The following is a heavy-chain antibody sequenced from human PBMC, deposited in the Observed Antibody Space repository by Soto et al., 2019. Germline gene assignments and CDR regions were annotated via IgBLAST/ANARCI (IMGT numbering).Heavy chain of an antibody. D-gene: IGHD6-19*01. CDR3: ARAIAVAGTIEHFDY. V-gene: IGHV4-31*03. CDR1: GGSISSGGYY. J-gene: IGHJ4*02. CDR2: IYYSGST. Sequence: QVQLQESGPGLVKPSQTLSLTCTVSGGSISSGGYYWSWIRQHPGKGLEWIGYIYYSGSTYYNPSLKSRVTISVYSSKHQFSLKLSSVTAADTAVYYCARAIAVAGTIEHFDYWGQGTLVTVSS.